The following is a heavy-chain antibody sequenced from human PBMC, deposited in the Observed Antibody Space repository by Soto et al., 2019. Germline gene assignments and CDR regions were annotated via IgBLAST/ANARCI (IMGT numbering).Heavy chain of an antibody. D-gene: IGHD3-22*01. CDR3: ANDGGEYYDSSGYYH. J-gene: IGHJ5*02. V-gene: IGHV3-30*18. CDR1: GFTFSSYG. Sequence: GGSLRLSCAASGFTFSSYGMHWVRQAPGKGLEWVAVISYDGSNKYYADSVKGRFTISRDNSKNTLYLQMNSLRAEDTAVYYCANDGGEYYDSSGYYHWGQGTVVTVSS. CDR2: ISYDGSNK.